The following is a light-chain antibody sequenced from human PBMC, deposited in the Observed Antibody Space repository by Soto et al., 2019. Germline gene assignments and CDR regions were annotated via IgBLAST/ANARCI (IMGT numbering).Light chain of an antibody. Sequence: EIALTQSPGTLSLSPGERATPACRASQSVSSSDLAWYQQKPGQAPRLLIYGASSRATGIPDRFSGSGSGTDFTLTISRLEPEDFAVYYCQQYGSSLWTFGQGTKVEIK. J-gene: IGKJ1*01. V-gene: IGKV3-20*01. CDR1: QSVSSSD. CDR2: GAS. CDR3: QQYGSSLWT.